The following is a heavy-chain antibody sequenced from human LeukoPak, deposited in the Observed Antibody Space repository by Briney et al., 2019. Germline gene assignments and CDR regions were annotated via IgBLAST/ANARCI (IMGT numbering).Heavy chain of an antibody. CDR3: ARESEPRGDSNRYGMDV. D-gene: IGHD2-21*02. Sequence: ASVKVSCKASGYTFTSYYMHWVRQAPGQGLEWMGIINPSGGSTSYAQKFQGRVTMTRDTSTSTVYMELSILRSEDTAVYYCARESEPRGDSNRYGMDVWGQGTTVTVSS. CDR1: GYTFTSYY. V-gene: IGHV1-46*01. J-gene: IGHJ6*02. CDR2: INPSGGST.